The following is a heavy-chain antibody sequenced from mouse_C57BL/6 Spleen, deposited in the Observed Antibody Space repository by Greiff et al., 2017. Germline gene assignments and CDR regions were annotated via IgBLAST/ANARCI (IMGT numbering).Heavy chain of an antibody. D-gene: IGHD1-1*01. Sequence: QVQLQQSGAELVRPGASVTLSCKASGYTFTDYEMHWVKQTPVHGLEWIGAIDPETGGTAYNQKFKGKAILTADKSSSTAYMELRSLTSEDSAVYYCTDYGGSFFAYWGQGTLVTVSA. CDR2: IDPETGGT. J-gene: IGHJ3*01. CDR3: TDYGGSFFAY. V-gene: IGHV1-15*01. CDR1: GYTFTDYE.